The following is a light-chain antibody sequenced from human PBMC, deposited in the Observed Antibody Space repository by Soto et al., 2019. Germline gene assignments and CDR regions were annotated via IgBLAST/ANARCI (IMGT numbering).Light chain of an antibody. CDR2: GAS. V-gene: IGKV3-15*01. CDR1: QIFSTN. CDR3: QQYNNWPPLT. Sequence: EIVMTQSPATLSVSPGEKATFSGGAIQIFSTNLAWYQQKPGQAPRLLIYGASTRATGIPARFSGSGSGTEFTLTISSLQSEDFAVYYCQQYNNWPPLTFGGGTKVEIK. J-gene: IGKJ4*01.